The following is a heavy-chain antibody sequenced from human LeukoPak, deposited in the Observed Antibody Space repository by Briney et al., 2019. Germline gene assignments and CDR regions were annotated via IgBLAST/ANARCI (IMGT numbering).Heavy chain of an antibody. CDR2: ISGSGGST. V-gene: IGHV3-23*01. CDR3: AKDPGSYPYYYGMDV. CDR1: GFTFSSYA. D-gene: IGHD1-26*01. J-gene: IGHJ6*02. Sequence: GGSLRLSCAASGFTFSSYAMSWVRQAPGKGLEWVSAISGSGGSTYYADSVKGRFTISRDNPKNTLYLQMNSLRAEDTAVYYCAKDPGSYPYYYGMDVWGQGTTVTVSS.